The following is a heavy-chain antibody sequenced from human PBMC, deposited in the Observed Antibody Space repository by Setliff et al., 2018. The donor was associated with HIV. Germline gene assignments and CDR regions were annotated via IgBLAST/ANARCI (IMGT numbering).Heavy chain of an antibody. CDR2: MSHSGST. V-gene: IGHV4-39*07. Sequence: PSETLSLTCTVSGDSISSYCWSWIRQPPGKGLEWIGSMSHSGSTYYNPSLKSRLTISVDTSKNQFSLRLTSLTAADTAVYYCARYKCINFACVGFDIWGQGTVVTVSS. D-gene: IGHD3-9*01. CDR1: GDSISSYC. J-gene: IGHJ3*02. CDR3: ARYKCINFACVGFDI.